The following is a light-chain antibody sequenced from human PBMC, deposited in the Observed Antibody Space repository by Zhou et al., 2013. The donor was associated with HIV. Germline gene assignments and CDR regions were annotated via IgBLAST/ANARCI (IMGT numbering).Light chain of an antibody. J-gene: IGKJ1*01. V-gene: IGKV1-5*03. CDR1: QSINTW. Sequence: DIQMTQSPSILSASVGDRVTITCRASQSINTWLAWYQQKPGKAPKVLIYKASTLESGVPSRFSGSGSGTEFTLTISSLQPDDFATYHCQQYNSYPWTFGQGTKVEIK. CDR3: QQYNSYPWT. CDR2: KAS.